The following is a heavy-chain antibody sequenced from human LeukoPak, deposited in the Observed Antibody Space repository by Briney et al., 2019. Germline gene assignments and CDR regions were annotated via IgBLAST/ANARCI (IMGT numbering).Heavy chain of an antibody. D-gene: IGHD5-24*01. Sequence: GGSLRLSCAASGFAFSTYTITWVRRAPGKGLEWVSSISSTSIFIFYADSVKGRFTISRDNAKNSLYLQMNSLRAEDTAVYYCARGRWSDYWGQGTQVTVSS. CDR2: ISSTSIFI. CDR3: ARGRWSDY. CDR1: GFAFSTYT. V-gene: IGHV3-21*01. J-gene: IGHJ4*02.